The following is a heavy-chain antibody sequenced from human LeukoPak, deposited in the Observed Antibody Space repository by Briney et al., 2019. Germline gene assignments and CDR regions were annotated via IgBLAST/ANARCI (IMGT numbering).Heavy chain of an antibody. V-gene: IGHV3-30*02. CDR2: IRYDGSNK. CDR1: GFTFSSYG. Sequence: GGSLRLSCAASGFTFSSYGMHWVRQAPGKGQEWVAFIRYDGSNKYYGDSVKGRFTISRDNSKSTLYLQMNGLRVEDTAVYYCAKDYYDSSGVDYWGQGTLVTVSS. CDR3: AKDYYDSSGVDY. J-gene: IGHJ4*02. D-gene: IGHD3-22*01.